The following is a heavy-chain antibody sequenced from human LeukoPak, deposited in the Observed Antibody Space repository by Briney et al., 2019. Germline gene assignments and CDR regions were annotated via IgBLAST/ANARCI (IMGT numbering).Heavy chain of an antibody. Sequence: GGSLRLSCAASGFTFSSYEMNWVRQAPGKGLEWVSYISSGGETIYYADSVKGRFTISRDNAKNSLYLQMNSLRVEDTAVYYCAREMVVGAPFDYWGQGTLVTVSS. CDR2: ISSGGETI. CDR3: AREMVVGAPFDY. J-gene: IGHJ4*02. V-gene: IGHV3-48*03. D-gene: IGHD1-26*01. CDR1: GFTFSSYE.